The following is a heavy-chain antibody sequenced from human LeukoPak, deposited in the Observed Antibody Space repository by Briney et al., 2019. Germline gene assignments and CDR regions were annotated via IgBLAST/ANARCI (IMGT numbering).Heavy chain of an antibody. CDR3: AKRSDYGDNWNYLDY. D-gene: IGHD4-23*01. J-gene: IGHJ4*02. CDR2: SSGRGGST. Sequence: PGGSLRLSCAASGFTFSSHGMSWVRQAPGKGLEWVSASSGRGGSTYYADSVKGRFTISRDKSKHTLYLQMNNLRAEDTAVYYCAKRSDYGDNWNYLDYWGQGTLVTVSS. CDR1: GFTFSSHG. V-gene: IGHV3-23*01.